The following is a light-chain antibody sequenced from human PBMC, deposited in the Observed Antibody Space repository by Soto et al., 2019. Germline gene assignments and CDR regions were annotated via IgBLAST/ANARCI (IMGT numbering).Light chain of an antibody. J-gene: IGLJ1*01. V-gene: IGLV2-23*01. CDR1: SSDFGSYNL. Sequence: QSVLTQPASVSGSPGQSITISCTGTSSDFGSYNLVSWYQQHPGKAPKLMTYEGSKRPSGVSNRFSGSKSGNTASLTISGLQAEDEADYYCCSYAGSSTSYVFGTGTKVTVL. CDR3: CSYAGSSTSYV. CDR2: EGS.